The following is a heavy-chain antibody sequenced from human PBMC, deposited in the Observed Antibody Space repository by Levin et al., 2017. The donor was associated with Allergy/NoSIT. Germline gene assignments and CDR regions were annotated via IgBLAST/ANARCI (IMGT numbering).Heavy chain of an antibody. D-gene: IGHD1-1*01. CDR2: YYGDGRT. Sequence: HGESLKISCAASGFTVSSNYMSWVRQAPGKGLEWVSLYYGDGRTAYGDSVKGRFTISRDISRNTLDLQMNSLRAEDTALYYCARLSGTVWSPFDLWGQGTLVTVSS. J-gene: IGHJ4*02. V-gene: IGHV3-53*01. CDR1: GFTVSSNY. CDR3: ARLSGTVWSPFDL.